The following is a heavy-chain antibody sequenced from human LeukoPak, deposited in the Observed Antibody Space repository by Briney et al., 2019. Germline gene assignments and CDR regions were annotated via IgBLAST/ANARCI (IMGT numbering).Heavy chain of an antibody. CDR1: GGSISSYY. CDR2: IYTSGST. J-gene: IGHJ4*02. V-gene: IGHV4-4*07. Sequence: SETLSLTCTVSGGSISSYYWSWIRQPAGQGLEWIGRIYTSGSTNYNPSLKRRVTMSVDTSKNQFSLKLSSVTAADTAVYYCAREGEYSSSSGAYYFDSWGQGTLVTVSS. CDR3: AREGEYSSSSGAYYFDS. D-gene: IGHD6-6*01.